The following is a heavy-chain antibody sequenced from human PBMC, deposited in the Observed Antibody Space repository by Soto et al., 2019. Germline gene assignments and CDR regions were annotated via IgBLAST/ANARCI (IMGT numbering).Heavy chain of an antibody. CDR1: GGSISSTNW. CDR3: ARGDYGSGSYSTDV. CDR2: IYHSGST. V-gene: IGHV4-4*02. J-gene: IGHJ6*02. Sequence: SETLSLTCAVSGGSISSTNWWSWVRQPPGKGLEWIGEIYHSGSTNYNPSLKSRVTISVDKSKNQFSLKLSSVTAADTAVYYCARGDYGSGSYSTDVWGQGTTVTVSS. D-gene: IGHD3-10*01.